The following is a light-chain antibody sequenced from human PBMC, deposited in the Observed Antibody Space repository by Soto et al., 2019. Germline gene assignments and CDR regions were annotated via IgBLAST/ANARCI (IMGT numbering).Light chain of an antibody. V-gene: IGLV2-14*01. CDR3: RSITRSSTSV. CDR1: SSDVGGFEY. Sequence: QSVLSQPASVSGSPGQSITISCTGTSSDVGGFEYVSWYQHQPGKAPKLIIYDVTKRPSGVSNRFSGSKSGNTASLTISGIQAEDEGDYYCRSITRSSTSVFGTGTKVTVL. CDR2: DVT. J-gene: IGLJ1*01.